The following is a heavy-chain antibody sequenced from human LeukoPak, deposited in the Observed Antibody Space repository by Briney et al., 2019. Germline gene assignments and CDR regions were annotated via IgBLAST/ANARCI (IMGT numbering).Heavy chain of an antibody. CDR1: TSTFSTYG. Sequence: ASVKVSCKTSTSTFSTYGITWVRQAPGQGLEWMGWINTHKGNTYYAREFQDRVSMTTDASTTTAYMELRSLRSDDTAIYYCAPYYSGSGSFTTQFDHWGQGTLVTVSS. CDR3: APYYSGSGSFTTQFDH. V-gene: IGHV1-18*04. D-gene: IGHD3-10*01. J-gene: IGHJ4*02. CDR2: INTHKGNT.